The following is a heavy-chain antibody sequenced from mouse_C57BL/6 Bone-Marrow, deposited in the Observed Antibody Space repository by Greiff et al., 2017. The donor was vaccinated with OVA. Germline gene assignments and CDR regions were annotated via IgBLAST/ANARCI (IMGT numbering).Heavy chain of an antibody. V-gene: IGHV1-81*01. J-gene: IGHJ2*01. D-gene: IGHD1-1*01. Sequence: VQLQQSGAELARPGASVKLSCKASGYTFTSYGISWVKQRTGKGLEWSGEIYPRSGNTYYNEKFKGKATLTADKSSSTAYMELRSLTSEDSAVYFCAREGAITTVVPYYYLDYWGQGTTLTVSS. CDR2: IYPRSGNT. CDR3: AREGAITTVVPYYYLDY. CDR1: GYTFTSYG.